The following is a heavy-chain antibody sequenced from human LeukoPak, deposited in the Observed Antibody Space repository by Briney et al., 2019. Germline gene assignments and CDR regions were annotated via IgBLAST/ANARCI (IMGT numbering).Heavy chain of an antibody. CDR1: GYTFTSYD. Sequence: GASVKVSCTASGYTFTSYDINWVRQATGQGLEWMGWMNPNSGNTGYAQKFQGRVTMTRNTSISTAYMELSSLRSEDTAVYYCAAYYYGSGSYYLFDYWGQGTLVTVSS. V-gene: IGHV1-8*01. J-gene: IGHJ4*02. CDR2: MNPNSGNT. D-gene: IGHD3-10*01. CDR3: AAYYYGSGSYYLFDY.